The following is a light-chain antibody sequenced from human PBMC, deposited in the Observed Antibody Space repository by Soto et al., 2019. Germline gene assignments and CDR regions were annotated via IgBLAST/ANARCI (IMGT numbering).Light chain of an antibody. J-gene: IGLJ1*01. CDR3: SSYTESSNYV. Sequence: QSALTQPASVSGSPGQSITISCTGTSSDLAIYNYVSWYQQQPGKAPKLMIYQVTNRPSGVSNRFSGSRSGNTASLTISGLQAEDEADYYCSSYTESSNYVFGTGPKVIVL. CDR1: SSDLAIYNY. V-gene: IGLV2-14*01. CDR2: QVT.